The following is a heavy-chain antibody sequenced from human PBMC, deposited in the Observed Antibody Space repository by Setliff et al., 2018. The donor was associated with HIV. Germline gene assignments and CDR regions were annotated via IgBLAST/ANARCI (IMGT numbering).Heavy chain of an antibody. V-gene: IGHV4-4*07. CDR3: ARAAAGNTGPFDL. CDR1: DSGTYY. D-gene: IGHD4-17*01. J-gene: IGHJ4*02. CDR2: VSSRGDT. Sequence: SETLSLTCTVSDSGTYYWSWIRQPAGKGLEWIGRVSSRGDTNYNPSLKSRVTMSVDTSKNQFSLKLTSVTASDTAVCYCARAAAGNTGPFDLWGQGSPVTVSS.